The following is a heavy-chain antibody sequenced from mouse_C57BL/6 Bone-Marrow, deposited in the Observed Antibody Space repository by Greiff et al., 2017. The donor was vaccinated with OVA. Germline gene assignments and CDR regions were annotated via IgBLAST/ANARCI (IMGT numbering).Heavy chain of an antibody. D-gene: IGHD3-2*02. CDR1: GFTFSSYG. CDR2: ISSGGSYT. J-gene: IGHJ3*02. Sequence: DVKLVESGGDLVKPGGSLKLSCAASGFTFSSYGMSWVRQTPDKRLEWVATISSGGSYTYYPDSVKGRFTISRDNAKNTLYLQMSSLKSEDTAMYYCARLSGTWGQGTLVTVSA. V-gene: IGHV5-6*02. CDR3: ARLSGT.